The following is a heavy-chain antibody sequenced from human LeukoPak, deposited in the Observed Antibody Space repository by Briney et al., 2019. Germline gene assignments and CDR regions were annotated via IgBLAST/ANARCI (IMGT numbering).Heavy chain of an antibody. J-gene: IGHJ3*02. Sequence: GGSLRLSCAASGFTVSNIYMSWVRQAPGKGLEWVSVSYSDGRTYYADSVKGRFTISRDNSKNTLYLQMNSLRVEDTAVYYCAKVRVGATKYDALDIWGQGTMVTVSS. CDR1: GFTVSNIY. D-gene: IGHD1-26*01. CDR3: AKVRVGATKYDALDI. V-gene: IGHV3-66*01. CDR2: SYSDGRT.